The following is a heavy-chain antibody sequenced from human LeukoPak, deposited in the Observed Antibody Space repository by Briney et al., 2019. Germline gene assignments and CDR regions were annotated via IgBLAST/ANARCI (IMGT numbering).Heavy chain of an antibody. CDR1: GYTFTSYD. Sequence: ASVKVSCKAPGYTFTSYDINWVRQAPGQGPEWMGWISTSTGDTKYTQKFQGRVTLTTDTSTSTAYMELSSLRSDDTAVYYCARDDNYGIFINVDYWGQGTLVTVSS. J-gene: IGHJ4*02. CDR3: ARDDNYGIFINVDY. V-gene: IGHV1-18*01. D-gene: IGHD4-11*01. CDR2: ISTSTGDT.